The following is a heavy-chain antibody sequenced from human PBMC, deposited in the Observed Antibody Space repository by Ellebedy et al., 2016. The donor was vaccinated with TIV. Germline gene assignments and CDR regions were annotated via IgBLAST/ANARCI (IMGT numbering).Heavy chain of an antibody. Sequence: GESLKISCEASGFTFSNSNLNWVRQAPGKGLEWVSYISTGSRNIYYADSVKGRFTISRDNAKNSLYLHMNSLRGEDTAVYYCARDGAYNYDTYWYFDLWGRGTLVTVSS. CDR1: GFTFSNSN. CDR3: ARDGAYNYDTYWYFDL. J-gene: IGHJ2*01. D-gene: IGHD5-18*01. V-gene: IGHV3-48*01. CDR2: ISTGSRNI.